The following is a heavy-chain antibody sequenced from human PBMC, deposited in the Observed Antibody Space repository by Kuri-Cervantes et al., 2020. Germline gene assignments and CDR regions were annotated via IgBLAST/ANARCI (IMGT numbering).Heavy chain of an antibody. J-gene: IGHJ6*02. CDR2: ISSSSSYI. CDR3: ARQITIFGGGMDV. Sequence: GESLKISCAASGFTFSSYSMNWVRQAPGKGLEWVSSISSSSSYIYYADSVKGRFTISRDNAKNSLYLQMNSLRAEDTAVYYCARQITIFGGGMDVWGQGTTVTVSS. D-gene: IGHD3-3*01. CDR1: GFTFSSYS. V-gene: IGHV3-21*01.